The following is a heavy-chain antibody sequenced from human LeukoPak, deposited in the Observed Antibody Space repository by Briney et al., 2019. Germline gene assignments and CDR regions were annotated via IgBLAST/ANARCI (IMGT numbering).Heavy chain of an antibody. CDR1: GFTFSSYG. CDR2: IWYDGSNK. D-gene: IGHD1-26*01. V-gene: IGHV3-33*01. Sequence: GRSLRLSCAASGFTFSSYGMHWVRQAPGKGLEGVAVIWYDGSNKYYAESGKGGFTISRDNSKNTLYLQMNSLRAEDTAVYYCATSGSYYRFEYWGQGTLVTVSS. CDR3: ATSGSYYRFEY. J-gene: IGHJ4*02.